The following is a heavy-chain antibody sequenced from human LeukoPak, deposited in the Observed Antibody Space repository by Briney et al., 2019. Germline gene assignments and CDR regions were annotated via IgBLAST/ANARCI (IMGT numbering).Heavy chain of an antibody. Sequence: SETLSLTCAVSTDSITSNWWSWVRQPPGKGLEWIGEVHKSGSTNYYPSLQSRVTISIDKSKNQIALELTSVTAADTAVYYCAKEIVGAPTPGAYWGQGSLVTVSS. CDR1: TDSITSNW. CDR2: VHKSGST. D-gene: IGHD1-26*01. J-gene: IGHJ4*02. V-gene: IGHV4-4*02. CDR3: AKEIVGAPTPGAY.